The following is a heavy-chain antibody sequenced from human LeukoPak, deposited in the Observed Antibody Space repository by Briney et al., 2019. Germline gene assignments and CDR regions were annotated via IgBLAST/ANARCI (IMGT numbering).Heavy chain of an antibody. D-gene: IGHD3-22*01. CDR1: GFTFSSYW. J-gene: IGHJ4*02. CDR3: AREYYSDSSGSDY. Sequence: PGGSLRLSCAASGFTFSSYWIHWVRQAPGKGLVWVSRISSDGSSTSYADSVKGRFTISRDNAKNSLYLQMNSLRAEDTAVYYCAREYYSDSSGSDYWGQGTLVTVSS. CDR2: ISSDGSST. V-gene: IGHV3-74*01.